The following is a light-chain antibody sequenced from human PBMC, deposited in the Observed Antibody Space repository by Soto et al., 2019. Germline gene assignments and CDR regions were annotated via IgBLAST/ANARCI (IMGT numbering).Light chain of an antibody. CDR2: GAA. V-gene: IGKV3-20*01. Sequence: DIVLTQSPATLSLSPGEGATLSCRASQSISSNFLAGYQQKRGQAPRLLVHGAADRGTGIIDRFSGSGSGTDLTLTITRMEPEDFAVYYCQQYGDSPRTFGQGTKVDIK. CDR1: QSISSNF. J-gene: IGKJ1*01. CDR3: QQYGDSPRT.